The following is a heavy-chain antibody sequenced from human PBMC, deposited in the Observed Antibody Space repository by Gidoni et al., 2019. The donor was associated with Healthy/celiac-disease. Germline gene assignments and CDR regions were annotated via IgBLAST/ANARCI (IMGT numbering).Heavy chain of an antibody. Sequence: EVQLVESGGGLVQPGGSLRLSCAASGFTFSSYSMNWVRQAPGKGLEWVSYISSSSSTIYYADSVKGRFTISRDNAKNSLYLQMNSLRAEDTAVYYCARFTIVGSGSYYVYYYGMDVWGQGTTVTVSS. J-gene: IGHJ6*02. CDR1: GFTFSSYS. V-gene: IGHV3-48*04. D-gene: IGHD3-10*01. CDR2: ISSSSSTI. CDR3: ARFTIVGSGSYYVYYYGMDV.